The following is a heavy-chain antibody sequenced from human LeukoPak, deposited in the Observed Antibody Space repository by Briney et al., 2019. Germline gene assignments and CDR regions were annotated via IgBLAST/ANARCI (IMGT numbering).Heavy chain of an antibody. D-gene: IGHD2-15*01. J-gene: IGHJ4*02. CDR3: AREQRGSGFDY. Sequence: GGSLRLSCAASGFTFSSYEMNWVRQAPGKGLEWVPYISSSGSTIYYADSVKGRFTISRDNAKNSLYLQMNSLRAEDTAVHYCAREQRGSGFDYWGQGTLVTVSS. CDR2: ISSSGSTI. CDR1: GFTFSSYE. V-gene: IGHV3-48*03.